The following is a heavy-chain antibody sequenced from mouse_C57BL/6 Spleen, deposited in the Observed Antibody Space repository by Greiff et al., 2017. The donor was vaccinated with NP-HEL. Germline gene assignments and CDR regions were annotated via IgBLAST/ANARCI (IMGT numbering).Heavy chain of an antibody. CDR2: IYPSDSET. V-gene: IGHV1-61*01. Sequence: QVQLQQPGAELVRPGSSVKLSCKASGYTFTSYWMDWVKQRPGQGLEWIGNIYPSDSETHYNQKFNDKATLTVDKSSSTAYMQLSSLTSEDSAVYYCARGTYYYSPYYYAMDYWGQGTSVTVSS. CDR3: ARGTYYYSPYYYAMDY. D-gene: IGHD2-12*01. CDR1: GYTFTSYW. J-gene: IGHJ4*01.